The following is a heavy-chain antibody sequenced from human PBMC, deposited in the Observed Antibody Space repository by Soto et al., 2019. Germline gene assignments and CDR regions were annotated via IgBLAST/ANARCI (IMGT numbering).Heavy chain of an antibody. CDR3: TTYGGNPL. CDR2: IKTETDGGTT. V-gene: IGHV3-15*01. D-gene: IGHD2-15*01. J-gene: IGHJ4*02. Sequence: GGSLRLSCAASGFTFSNAWMSWVRQAPGKGLEWVGRIKTETDGGTTDYAVPVKDRFTISRDDSRNTLYLQMNSLKTEDTAVYYCTTYGGNPLWGQGTLVTVSS. CDR1: GFTFSNAW.